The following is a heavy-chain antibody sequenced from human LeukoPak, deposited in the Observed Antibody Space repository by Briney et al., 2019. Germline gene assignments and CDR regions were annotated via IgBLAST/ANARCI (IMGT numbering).Heavy chain of an antibody. CDR2: IYYSGST. D-gene: IGHD3-22*01. CDR1: DGSFSGYY. J-gene: IGHJ5*02. Sequence: SETLSLTCAVYDGSFSGYYWTWIRQPPGKGLEWIGYIYYSGSTNYNPSLKSRVTISVDTSKNQFSLKLSSVTAADTAVYYCARFGGTYYYDSSGYSYNWFDPWGQGTLVTVSS. V-gene: IGHV4-59*01. CDR3: ARFGGTYYYDSSGYSYNWFDP.